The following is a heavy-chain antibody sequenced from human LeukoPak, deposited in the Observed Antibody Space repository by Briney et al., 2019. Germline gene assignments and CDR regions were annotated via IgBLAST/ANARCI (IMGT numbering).Heavy chain of an antibody. CDR1: GFTFSSYA. D-gene: IGHD4/OR15-4a*01. V-gene: IGHV3-33*08. CDR3: ATHDYGTD. CDR2: IGYDGRDK. Sequence: PGGSLRLSYAASGFTFSSYAMSWVRQAPGKRLEWVAVIGYDGRDKDYAESVKGRFTISRDNSKSTLYLQMDSLRAEDTAVYYCATHDYGTDWGQGTLVTVSS. J-gene: IGHJ4*02.